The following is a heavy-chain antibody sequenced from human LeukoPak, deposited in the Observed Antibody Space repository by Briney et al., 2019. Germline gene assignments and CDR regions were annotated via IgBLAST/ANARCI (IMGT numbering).Heavy chain of an antibody. CDR2: IRYDGSNK. CDR1: GFTFSSYG. J-gene: IGHJ4*02. V-gene: IGHV3-30*02. D-gene: IGHD5-18*01. CDR3: AKNAGYCYVSYFYY. Sequence: PGGSLTLSCAASGFTFSSYGMHWVRQAPGKGLEWVAFIRYDGSNKYYADSVKGRVTISRYNTKNTQYLQMDGLRAEGTAVYYCAKNAGYCYVSYFYYWGQGTLVTVSS.